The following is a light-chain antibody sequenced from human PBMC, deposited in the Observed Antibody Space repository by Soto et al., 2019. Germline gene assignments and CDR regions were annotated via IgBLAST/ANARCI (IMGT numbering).Light chain of an antibody. CDR2: GAS. CDR3: QKYKRAPLT. V-gene: IGKV1-27*01. J-gene: IGKJ4*01. Sequence: DIQMTQSPSALSASVGDRVTITSRASQDIGNYLAWYQQKPGKVPKFLIYGASSLQTGVPSRFSSSGSGTDFTLTISGLQPEDVATYYCQKYKRAPLTFGGGTKVELK. CDR1: QDIGNY.